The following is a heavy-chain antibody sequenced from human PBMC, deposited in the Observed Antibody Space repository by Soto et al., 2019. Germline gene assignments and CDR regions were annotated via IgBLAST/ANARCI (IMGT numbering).Heavy chain of an antibody. CDR2: ISAYNGNT. Sequence: GASVKVSCKASRYTFTSCGISWVRQAPVQGLEWMGWISAYNGNTNYAQKLQGRVTMTTDTSTSTAYMELRSLRSDDTALYFCARTRNGGVADSFDSWGQGTRVTSPQ. J-gene: IGHJ5*01. V-gene: IGHV1-18*01. CDR1: RYTFTSCG. CDR3: ARTRNGGVADSFDS. D-gene: IGHD3-3*01.